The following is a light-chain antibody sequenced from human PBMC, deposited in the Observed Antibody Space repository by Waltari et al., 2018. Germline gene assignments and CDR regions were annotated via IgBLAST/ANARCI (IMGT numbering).Light chain of an antibody. J-gene: IGLJ3*02. Sequence: QSLLRQPPSASGTPGQRATISCSGRSSNILNNHVYCYQQLPGTAPKLLIYSNNQRPSGVPDRFSGSKSGTSASLAINGLRSEDEADYYCATWDDSLRMVFGGGTELTVL. CDR1: SSNILNNH. V-gene: IGLV1-47*01. CDR3: ATWDDSLRMV. CDR2: SNN.